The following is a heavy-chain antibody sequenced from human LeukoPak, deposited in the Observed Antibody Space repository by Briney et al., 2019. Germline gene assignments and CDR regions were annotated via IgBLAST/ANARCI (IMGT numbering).Heavy chain of an antibody. D-gene: IGHD6-19*01. J-gene: IGHJ4*02. V-gene: IGHV1-46*01. CDR3: ARDCWAVALAP. CDR1: GYTFTSYY. Sequence: ASVTVSCKASGYTFTSYYMHWVRQAPGQGLEWMGIINPSGGSTSYAQKFQGRVTMTRDTSTSTVYMELSSLRSEDTAVYYCARDCWAVALAPWGQGTLVTVSS. CDR2: INPSGGST.